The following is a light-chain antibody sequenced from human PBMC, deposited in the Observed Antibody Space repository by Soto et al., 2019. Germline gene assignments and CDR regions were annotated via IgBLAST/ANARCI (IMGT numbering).Light chain of an antibody. CDR3: QQYMSSVT. V-gene: IGKV3-20*01. Sequence: EIVLTQSPGSLSLSPGERATLSCRASQSVDSTFFAWYQKKPGQAPGLLMYGVSKRATGIPDRFSGSGSGTDFTLTISRLESEDFAVYYCQQYMSSVTFGQGTRVEI. CDR1: QSVDSTF. J-gene: IGKJ1*01. CDR2: GVS.